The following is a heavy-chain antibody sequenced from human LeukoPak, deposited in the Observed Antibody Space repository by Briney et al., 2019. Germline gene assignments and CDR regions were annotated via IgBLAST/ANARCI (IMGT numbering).Heavy chain of an antibody. CDR2: INHSGST. J-gene: IGHJ4*02. CDR1: GGSFSGYY. V-gene: IGHV4-34*01. Sequence: SETLSLTCAVYGGSFSGYYWSWIRQPPGKGLEWIGEINHSGSTNYNPSLKSRVTIPVDTSKNQFSLKLSSVTAADTAVYYCARSQLDDSSGYSLDYWGQGTLVTVSS. D-gene: IGHD3-22*01. CDR3: ARSQLDDSSGYSLDY.